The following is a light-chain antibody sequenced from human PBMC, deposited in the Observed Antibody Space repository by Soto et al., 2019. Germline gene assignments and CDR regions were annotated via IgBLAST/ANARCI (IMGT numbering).Light chain of an antibody. CDR2: ATS. Sequence: EIVVTQSPATLSVSPGERATLSCRASQSVGNNFAWYQQKPGQAPRLLSFATSTRATGVPARFSGSGSGTEFTLTPSSLQSEDFAVYYCQQYGDWPLTFGGGAKVEIE. J-gene: IGKJ4*01. CDR3: QQYGDWPLT. CDR1: QSVGNN. V-gene: IGKV3-15*01.